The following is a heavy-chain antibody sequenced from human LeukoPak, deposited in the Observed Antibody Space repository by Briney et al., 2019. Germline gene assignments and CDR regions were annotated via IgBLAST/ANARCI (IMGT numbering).Heavy chain of an antibody. V-gene: IGHV4-61*02. CDR2: IYTSGST. CDR1: GGSISSGSYY. CDR3: ARAQNWGYYYYYMDV. J-gene: IGHJ6*03. Sequence: SETLSLTCTVSGGSISSGSYYWSWIRQPAGKGLEWIGRIYTSGSTNYNPSLKSRVTISVDTSKNQFSLKLSSVTAAYTAVYYCARAQNWGYYYYYMDVWGKGTTVTVSS. D-gene: IGHD3-16*01.